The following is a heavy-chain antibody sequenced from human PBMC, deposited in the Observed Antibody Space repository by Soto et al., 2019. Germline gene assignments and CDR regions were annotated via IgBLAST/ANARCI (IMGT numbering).Heavy chain of an antibody. CDR1: GFTFSSYS. CDR2: ISSSSSYI. CDR3: ARHRKSGGYGWADGMDY. V-gene: IGHV3-21*01. J-gene: IGHJ4*02. Sequence: GGSLRLSCAASGFTFSSYSMNWVRQAPGKGLEWVSSISSSSSYIYYADSVKGRFTISRDNAKNSLYRQMNSLRAEDTAVYYGARHRKSGGYGWADGMDYWGQGTLVTVSS. D-gene: IGHD1-26*01.